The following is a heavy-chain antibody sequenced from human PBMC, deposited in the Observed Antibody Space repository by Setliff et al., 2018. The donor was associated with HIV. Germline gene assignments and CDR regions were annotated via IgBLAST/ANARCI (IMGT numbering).Heavy chain of an antibody. J-gene: IGHJ5*02. Sequence: LSLTCTVSGGSISNSRYYWSWIRQPPGKGLEWIGSIYFSGSTYYNPSLKSRVTISVDTSKNQFSLKLSSVTAADAAVYYCASRVYYYDSSGYLREEGFDPWGQGTLVTVSS. D-gene: IGHD3-22*01. CDR1: GGSISNSRYY. CDR3: ASRVYYYDSSGYLREEGFDP. CDR2: IYFSGST. V-gene: IGHV4-39*01.